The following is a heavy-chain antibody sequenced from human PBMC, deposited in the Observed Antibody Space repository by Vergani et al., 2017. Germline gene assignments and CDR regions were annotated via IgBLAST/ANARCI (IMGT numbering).Heavy chain of an antibody. CDR3: ARGFFAHYLGLSDSSGYYYNSYYYGMDV. D-gene: IGHD3-22*01. CDR2: LYYRGNS. CDR1: GASVSSSVSSSGYS. J-gene: IGHJ6*02. Sequence: QVRLQESGPGLVKPSETLSLTCTVSGASVSSSVSSSGYSWGWLRQPPGKGLEWIASLYYRGNSYYSPSLRGRLTISVDTSKNQFSLRLNSVTAADTAVYYCARGFFAHYLGLSDSSGYYYNSYYYGMDVWGQGTTVTVSS. V-gene: IGHV4-39*01.